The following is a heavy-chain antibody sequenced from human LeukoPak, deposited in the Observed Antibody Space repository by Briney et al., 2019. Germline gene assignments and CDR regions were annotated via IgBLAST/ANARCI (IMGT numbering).Heavy chain of an antibody. CDR1: GGTFSSYA. Sequence: SVKVSCKASGGTFSSYAISWVRQAPGQGLEWMGGIIPIFGTANYAQKFQGRVTITADESTSTAYMELSSLRSEDTAVYYCAREYSSSLWGFDYWGQGTLVTVSS. D-gene: IGHD6-13*01. CDR2: IIPIFGTA. J-gene: IGHJ4*02. V-gene: IGHV1-69*13. CDR3: AREYSSSLWGFDY.